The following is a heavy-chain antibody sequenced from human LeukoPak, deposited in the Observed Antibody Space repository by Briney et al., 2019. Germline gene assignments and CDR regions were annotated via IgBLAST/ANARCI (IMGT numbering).Heavy chain of an antibody. CDR3: AKTLTAMVTGGDFDY. CDR1: GFTFSSYG. V-gene: IGHV3-30*18. J-gene: IGHJ4*02. Sequence: PGRSLRLSCAASGFTFSSYGMHWVRQAPGKGLEWVAVISYDGSNKYYADSVEGRFTISRDNSKNTLYLQMNSLRAEDTAVYYCAKTLTAMVTGGDFDYWGQGTLVTVSS. D-gene: IGHD5-18*01. CDR2: ISYDGSNK.